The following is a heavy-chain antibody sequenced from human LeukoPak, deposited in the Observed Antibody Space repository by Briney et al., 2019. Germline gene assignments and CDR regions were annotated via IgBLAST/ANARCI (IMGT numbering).Heavy chain of an antibody. Sequence: HPGGSLRLSCAASGVTLSSYAMSWARQAPGKGLEWVSGISSSGSGGNTYYADSVKGRFTISRDNSKNTLYLQMNSLRAEDTAVYYCARRNAMDVWGQGTTVIVFS. V-gene: IGHV3-23*01. J-gene: IGHJ6*02. CDR1: GVTLSSYA. CDR2: ISSSGSGGNT. CDR3: ARRNAMDV.